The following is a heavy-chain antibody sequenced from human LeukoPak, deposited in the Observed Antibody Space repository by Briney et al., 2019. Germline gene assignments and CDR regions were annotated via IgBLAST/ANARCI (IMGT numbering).Heavy chain of an antibody. CDR1: GFTFSSYS. CDR2: INHSGST. Sequence: GSLRLSCAASGFTFSSYSMNWVRQPPGKGLEWIGEINHSGSTNYNPSLKSRVTISVDTSKNQFSLKLSSVTAADTAVYYCARGGYSGYDRLGYWGQGTLVTVSS. D-gene: IGHD5-12*01. J-gene: IGHJ4*02. V-gene: IGHV4-34*01. CDR3: ARGGYSGYDRLGY.